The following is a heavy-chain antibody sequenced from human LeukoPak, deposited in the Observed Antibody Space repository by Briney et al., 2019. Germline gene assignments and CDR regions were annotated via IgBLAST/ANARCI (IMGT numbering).Heavy chain of an antibody. Sequence: SQTLSLTCTVSGGSISSSSYYWGWIRQPPGKGLEWIGSIYYSGSTYYNPSLKSRVTISVDTSKNQFSLKLSSVTAADTAVYYCARDITGSFDYWGQGNLVTVSS. CDR1: GGSISSSSYY. V-gene: IGHV4-39*07. D-gene: IGHD1-14*01. CDR2: IYYSGST. J-gene: IGHJ4*02. CDR3: ARDITGSFDY.